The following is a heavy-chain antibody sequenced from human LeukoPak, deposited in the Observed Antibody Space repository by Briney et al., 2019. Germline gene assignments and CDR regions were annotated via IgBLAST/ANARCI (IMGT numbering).Heavy chain of an antibody. CDR3: AKGNQQLVRESPTYYFDY. CDR1: GFTFSSYG. Sequence: GGSLRLSCAASGFTFSSYGMHWVRQAPGKGLEWVAFIRYDGSNKYYADSVKGRFTTSRDNSKNTLYLQMNSLRAEDTAVYYCAKGNQQLVRESPTYYFDYRGQGTLVTVSS. D-gene: IGHD6-13*01. CDR2: IRYDGSNK. J-gene: IGHJ4*02. V-gene: IGHV3-30*02.